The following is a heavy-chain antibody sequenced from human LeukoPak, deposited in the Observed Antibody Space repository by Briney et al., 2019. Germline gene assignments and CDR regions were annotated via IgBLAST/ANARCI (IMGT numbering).Heavy chain of an antibody. CDR1: GGTFSRYA. D-gene: IGHD3-22*01. Sequence: SVKVSCKASGGTFSRYAISWVRQAPGQGLEWMGGIIPIFGTANYAQKFQGRVTITTDESTSTAYMELSSLRSEDTAVYYCARDGYDSSGYYPGVFNWFDPWGQGTLVTVSS. CDR2: IIPIFGTA. J-gene: IGHJ5*02. CDR3: ARDGYDSSGYYPGVFNWFDP. V-gene: IGHV1-69*05.